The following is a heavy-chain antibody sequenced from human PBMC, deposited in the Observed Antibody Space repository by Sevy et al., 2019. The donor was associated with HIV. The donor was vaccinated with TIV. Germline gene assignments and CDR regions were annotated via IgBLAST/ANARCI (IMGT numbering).Heavy chain of an antibody. V-gene: IGHV3-21*01. D-gene: IGHD4-17*01. J-gene: IGHJ4*02. CDR2: ISSSSSYI. CDR3: ARGSYYGGNSAFDY. CDR1: GFTFSTYS. Sequence: GGSLRLSCAASGFTFSTYSMTWVRQAPGKGLEWVSSISSSSSYIYYAHSVKGRFTISRDDAQNSLYLQMNSLRAEDTALYYCARGSYYGGNSAFDYWGPGTLVTVSS.